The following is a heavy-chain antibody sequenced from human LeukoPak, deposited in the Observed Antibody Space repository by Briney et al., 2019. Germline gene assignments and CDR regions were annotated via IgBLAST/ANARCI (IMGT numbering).Heavy chain of an antibody. Sequence: VASVKVSCKASGYTLTGYYIHWVRQAPGQGLEWMGWINPYTGDTNSAQKFQGRVTMTRDTSISTAHMELSRLRSDDTAVYYCAKNIWFGESSDAFHIWGRGTMVTVSS. CDR1: GYTLTGYY. J-gene: IGHJ3*02. D-gene: IGHD3-10*01. CDR3: AKNIWFGESSDAFHI. CDR2: INPYTGDT. V-gene: IGHV1-2*02.